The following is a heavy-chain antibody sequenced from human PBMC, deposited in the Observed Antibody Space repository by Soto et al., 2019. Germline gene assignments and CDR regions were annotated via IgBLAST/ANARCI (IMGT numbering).Heavy chain of an antibody. Sequence: QVQLQESGPGLVKPSQTLSLTCTVSGGSISSGGYYWSWIRQHPGKGLEWIGYIYYSGSTYYNPSLKSRVTVAVAPSKNQFSLKLRSVTAADTAVYYCARTARSRGFRYYFDYWGQGTLVTVSS. CDR2: IYYSGST. V-gene: IGHV4-31*03. CDR1: GGSISSGGYY. D-gene: IGHD5-12*01. J-gene: IGHJ4*02. CDR3: ARTARSRGFRYYFDY.